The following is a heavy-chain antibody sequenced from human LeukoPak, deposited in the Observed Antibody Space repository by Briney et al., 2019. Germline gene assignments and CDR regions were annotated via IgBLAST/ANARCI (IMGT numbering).Heavy chain of an antibody. CDR1: GFTVSSNY. CDR2: IYSGGST. Sequence: PGGSLRLSCAASGFTVSSNYMTWVRQAPGRGLEWVSLIYSGGSTYYADSVKGRFTVSRDNSKNSLYLQMNSLRAEDTAVYYCARGRRNYFDTSGPRWWGQGTLVTVSA. CDR3: ARGRRNYFDTSGPRW. D-gene: IGHD3-22*01. J-gene: IGHJ4*02. V-gene: IGHV3-66*01.